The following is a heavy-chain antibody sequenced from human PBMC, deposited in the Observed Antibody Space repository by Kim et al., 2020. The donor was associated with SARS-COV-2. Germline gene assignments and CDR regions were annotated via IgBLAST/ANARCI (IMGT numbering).Heavy chain of an antibody. J-gene: IGHJ4*02. Sequence: GGSLRLSCAASGFIVSSNYMSWVRQAPGKGLEWVSIIYNGGNTYYADSVKGRFTISRDNSKNTLYLQMNSLRAEDTAVYYCARDLAYSFDYWGQGTLVTVSS. D-gene: IGHD1-1*01. CDR1: GFIVSSNY. V-gene: IGHV3-66*01. CDR2: IYNGGNT. CDR3: ARDLAYSFDY.